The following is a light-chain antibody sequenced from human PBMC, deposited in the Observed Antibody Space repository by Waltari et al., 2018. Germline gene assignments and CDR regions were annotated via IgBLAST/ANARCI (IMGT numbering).Light chain of an antibody. Sequence: FQLTQSPSVSVSPGQTARITCSGSDLPNQYSYWYQKKPGQAPVLIIFKDIERPSGIPEGFSASRSGTVFTLTINGVLAEDEADYYCQATDSRVFGGGTKLTV. V-gene: IGLV3-25*03. J-gene: IGLJ2*01. CDR2: KDI. CDR1: DLPNQY. CDR3: QATDSRV.